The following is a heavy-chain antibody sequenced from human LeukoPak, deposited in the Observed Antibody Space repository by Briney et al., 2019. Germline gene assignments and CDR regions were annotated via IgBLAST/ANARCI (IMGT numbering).Heavy chain of an antibody. D-gene: IGHD5-18*01. CDR2: INHSGST. V-gene: IGHV4-34*01. CDR3: ARGVFLRGYRPFDY. CDR1: GGSISGYY. J-gene: IGHJ4*02. Sequence: SETLSLTCTVSGGSISGYYWSWIRQPPGKGLEWIGEINHSGSTNYNPSPKSRVTISVDTSKNQFSLKLSSVTAADTAVYYCARGVFLRGYRPFDYWGQGTLVTVSS.